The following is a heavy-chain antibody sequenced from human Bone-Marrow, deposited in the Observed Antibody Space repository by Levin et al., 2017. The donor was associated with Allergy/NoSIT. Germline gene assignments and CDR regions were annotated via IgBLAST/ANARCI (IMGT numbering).Heavy chain of an antibody. Sequence: GGSLRLSCAASGFTFSSYAMSWVRQAPGKGLEWVSAISGSGGSTYYADSVKGRFTISRDNSKNTLYLQMNSLRAEDTAVYYCAKLPTYDILTGYYRSPLFDYWGQGTLVTVSS. V-gene: IGHV3-23*01. CDR2: ISGSGGST. D-gene: IGHD3-9*01. CDR3: AKLPTYDILTGYYRSPLFDY. CDR1: GFTFSSYA. J-gene: IGHJ4*02.